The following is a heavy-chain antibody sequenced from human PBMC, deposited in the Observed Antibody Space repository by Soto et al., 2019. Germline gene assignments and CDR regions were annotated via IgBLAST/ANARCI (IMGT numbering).Heavy chain of an antibody. CDR2: IYYSGST. CDR1: GGSISSGDYY. Sequence: PSETLSLTCTVSGGSISSGDYYWSWIRQPPGKGLEWIGYIYYSGSTYYNPSLKSRVTISVDTSKNQFSLKLSSVTAADTAVYYCARDSGGRFWSVPSLSMGMDVWGQGTTVTVSS. V-gene: IGHV4-30-4*01. J-gene: IGHJ6*02. D-gene: IGHD3-3*01. CDR3: ARDSGGRFWSVPSLSMGMDV.